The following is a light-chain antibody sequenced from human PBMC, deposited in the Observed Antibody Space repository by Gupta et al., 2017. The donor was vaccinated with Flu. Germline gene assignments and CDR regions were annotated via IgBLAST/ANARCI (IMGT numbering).Light chain of an antibody. Sequence: IVMTQSPATLSVSPGESVTLSCRTSQSVGSSLAWYQQTPGQPPRLLIYDASSRVSATPPRFSGSGAGTEFTLTINSLQSEDFAVYFCQHYSKGPPSITFGQGTRLETK. CDR2: DAS. CDR1: QSVGSS. CDR3: QHYSKGPPSIT. J-gene: IGKJ5*01. V-gene: IGKV3-15*01.